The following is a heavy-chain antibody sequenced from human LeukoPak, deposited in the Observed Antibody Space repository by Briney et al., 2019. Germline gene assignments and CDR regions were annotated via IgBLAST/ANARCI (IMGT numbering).Heavy chain of an antibody. J-gene: IGHJ4*02. CDR2: IRYDGSSK. CDR3: AKDRDYSSSWPRYYFDY. V-gene: IGHV3-30*02. D-gene: IGHD6-13*01. CDR1: GFTLSNYG. Sequence: QPGESLRLSCAASGFTLSNYGMHWVRQAPSKGREGVAFIRYDGSSKYYTDSVKGRFTISRDNSKNTLYLQMNSLRVEDTAVYYCAKDRDYSSSWPRYYFDYWGQGTLVTVSS.